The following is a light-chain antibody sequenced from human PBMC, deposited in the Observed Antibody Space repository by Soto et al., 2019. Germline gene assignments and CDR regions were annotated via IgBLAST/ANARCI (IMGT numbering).Light chain of an antibody. CDR1: QSVNSK. Sequence: EIVMTESPATLSVSPGERARLSCRASQSVNSKLAWYQQKPGRAPRLLIYDASNRATGIPARFSGSGSGTDFTLTISRLEPEDFAVYYCQQYGSSGTFGQGIKVDIK. CDR3: QQYGSSGT. V-gene: IGKV3-20*01. J-gene: IGKJ1*01. CDR2: DAS.